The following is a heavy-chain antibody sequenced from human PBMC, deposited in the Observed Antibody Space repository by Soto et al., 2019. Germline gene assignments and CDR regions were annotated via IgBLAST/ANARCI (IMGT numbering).Heavy chain of an antibody. CDR3: ARLRRGSFDP. D-gene: IGHD3-10*01. V-gene: IGHV1-69*11. CDR2: NFPMLEKP. Sequence: VASVKVSCKASGDTFGSDSINWVGQAPGQGLEWMVWNFPMLEKPNYAQTLQDRLTITADESAKTAYMELRNLRSEDTAVYFCARLRRGSFDPWGQGTPVTVSS. J-gene: IGHJ5*02. CDR1: GDTFGSDS.